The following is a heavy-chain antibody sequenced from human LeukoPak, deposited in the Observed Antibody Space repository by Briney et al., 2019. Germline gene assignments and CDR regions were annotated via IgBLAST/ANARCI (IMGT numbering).Heavy chain of an antibody. CDR1: GFTFTNSW. V-gene: IGHV3-74*01. Sequence: GGSLTLSCGASGFTFTNSWMNWVRQTPGKGLMWVSRIQTDGSTRYAESVKGRFTISRDNAKNTVYLQMNTLSAEDTAIYYCVRGLHWNDFNWFDSWGQGTLVTVSS. J-gene: IGHJ5*01. CDR3: VRGLHWNDFNWFDS. D-gene: IGHD1-1*01. CDR2: IQTDGST.